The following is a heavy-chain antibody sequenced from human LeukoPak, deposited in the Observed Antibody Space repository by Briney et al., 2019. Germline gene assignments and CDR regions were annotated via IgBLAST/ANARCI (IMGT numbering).Heavy chain of an antibody. Sequence: GASVKVSCKASGYTFTSYAMHWVRQAPGQRLEWMGWVNAGNGNTKYSQEFQGRVTMTRDTSTSTVYMELSSLRSEDTAVYYCARDITISVGYYYYYMDVWGKGTTVTISS. V-gene: IGHV1-3*03. CDR2: VNAGNGNT. CDR1: GYTFTSYA. J-gene: IGHJ6*03. D-gene: IGHD3-9*01. CDR3: ARDITISVGYYYYYMDV.